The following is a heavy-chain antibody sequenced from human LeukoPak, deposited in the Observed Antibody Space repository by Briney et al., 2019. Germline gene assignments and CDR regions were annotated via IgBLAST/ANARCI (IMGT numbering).Heavy chain of an antibody. J-gene: IGHJ4*02. CDR1: GGSISSYY. V-gene: IGHV4-59*01. CDR3: ARVRSSSGYYIFDY. D-gene: IGHD3-22*01. CDR2: TYYSGST. Sequence: SETLSLTCTVSGGSISSYYWSWIRQPPGKGLEWIGYTYYSGSTNYNPSLKSRVTISVDTSKNQFSLKLSSVTAADTAVYYCARVRSSSGYYIFDYWGQGTLVTVSS.